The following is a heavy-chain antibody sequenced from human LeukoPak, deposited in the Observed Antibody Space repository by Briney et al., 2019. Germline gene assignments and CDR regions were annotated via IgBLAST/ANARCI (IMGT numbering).Heavy chain of an antibody. D-gene: IGHD1-26*01. J-gene: IGHJ3*02. CDR1: GYTFTSYY. CDR3: ARGYEWELLGGAFDI. CDR2: INPSGGST. V-gene: IGHV1-46*01. Sequence: ASVKVSCKASGYTFTSYYMHWVRQAPGQGLEWMGIINPSGGSTSYAQKFQGRVTMTRDMSTSTVYMELSSLRSEDTAVYYCARGYEWELLGGAFDIWGQGTMVTVSS.